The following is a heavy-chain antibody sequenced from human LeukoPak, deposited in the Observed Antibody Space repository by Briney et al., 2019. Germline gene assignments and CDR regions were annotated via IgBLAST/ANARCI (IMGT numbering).Heavy chain of an antibody. CDR3: ARDPIAGVDY. Sequence: TSETLSLTCAVSGCSLSSGYYWGWIRQSPGKGLERIGSIYHSGSTYYNPSLKSRVTISVDTSKNQFSLKLRSVTAADTAVYYGARDPIAGVDYWGQGTLVTVSS. CDR2: IYHSGST. J-gene: IGHJ4*02. CDR1: GCSLSSGYY. V-gene: IGHV4-38-2*02. D-gene: IGHD2-15*01.